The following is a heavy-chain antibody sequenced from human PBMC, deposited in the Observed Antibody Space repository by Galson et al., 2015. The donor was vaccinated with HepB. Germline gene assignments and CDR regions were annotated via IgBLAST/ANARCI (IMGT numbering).Heavy chain of an antibody. D-gene: IGHD3-22*01. J-gene: IGHJ2*01. Sequence: SVKVSCKASGYTFTNYIVHWVRQAPGQRLEWMGWISAGNGNTKYSQKLQGRVTIARDTSASTAYMELSSLRSEDTAVYYCARLRYYFDNSGDLVQYFDLWGRGSLVTVSS. CDR2: ISAGNGNT. CDR3: ARLRYYFDNSGDLVQYFDL. CDR1: GYTFTNYI. V-gene: IGHV1-3*01.